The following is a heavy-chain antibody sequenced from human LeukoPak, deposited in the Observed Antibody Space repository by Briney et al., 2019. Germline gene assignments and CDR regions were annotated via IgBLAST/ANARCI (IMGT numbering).Heavy chain of an antibody. CDR1: GGTFSSYA. J-gene: IGHJ4*02. D-gene: IGHD1-7*01. CDR3: ARALLRTRTHDY. Sequence: EASVKVSCKASGGTFSSYAISWVRQAPGQGLEWMGWMNPNSGNTGYAQKFQGRVTMTRNTSISTAYMELSSLRSEDTAVYYCARALLRTRTHDYWGQGTLVTVSS. CDR2: MNPNSGNT. V-gene: IGHV1-8*02.